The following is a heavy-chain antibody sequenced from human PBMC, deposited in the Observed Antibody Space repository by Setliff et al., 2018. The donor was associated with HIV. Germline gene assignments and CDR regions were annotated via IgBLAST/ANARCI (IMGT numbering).Heavy chain of an antibody. CDR1: GGSISSSNYY. CDR2: IYYSGST. CDR3: ARSITMIIVAPGAFDI. Sequence: SETLSLTCTVSGGSISSSNYYWGWIRQPPGKGLEWIGSIYYSGSTYYNPSLKSRVTISVDTSKNQFSLKLSSVTAADTAVYYCARSITMIIVAPGAFDIWGQGTMVTVS. J-gene: IGHJ3*02. D-gene: IGHD3-22*01. V-gene: IGHV4-39*07.